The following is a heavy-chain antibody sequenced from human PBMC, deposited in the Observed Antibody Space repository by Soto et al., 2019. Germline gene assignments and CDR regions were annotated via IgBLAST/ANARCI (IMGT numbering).Heavy chain of an antibody. Sequence: GGSLRLSCAASGFSFSSYAMSWVHQAPGKGLEWVSAISGSGGSTYYAGSVKGRFTISRDNSKNTLYLQMNSLRAEDTAVYYCAKASITIMVVPAELXDYWGQGTLVTVSS. D-gene: IGHD2-2*01. V-gene: IGHV3-23*01. CDR3: AKASITIMVVPAELXDY. CDR2: ISGSGGST. CDR1: GFSFSSYA. J-gene: IGHJ4*02.